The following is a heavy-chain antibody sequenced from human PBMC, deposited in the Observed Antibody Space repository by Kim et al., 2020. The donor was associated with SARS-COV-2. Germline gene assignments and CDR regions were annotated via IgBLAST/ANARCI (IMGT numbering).Heavy chain of an antibody. Sequence: SETLSLTCTVSGGSISSYYWSWIRQPPGKGLEWIGYIYYSGSTNYNPSLKSRVTISVDTSKNQFSLKLSSVTAADTAVYYCARHGGWNDIDYWGQGTLVTVSS. CDR1: GGSISSYY. D-gene: IGHD1-1*01. CDR3: ARHGGWNDIDY. J-gene: IGHJ4*02. CDR2: IYYSGST. V-gene: IGHV4-59*08.